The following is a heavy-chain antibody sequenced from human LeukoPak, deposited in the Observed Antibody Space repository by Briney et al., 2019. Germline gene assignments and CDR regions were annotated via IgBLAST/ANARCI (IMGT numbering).Heavy chain of an antibody. D-gene: IGHD4-11*01. CDR2: IYHSGST. Sequence: PSQTLSLTCAVSGGSISSGGYSWSWIRQPPGKGLEWIGYIYHSGSTYYNPSLKSRVTISVDRSKNQFSLKLSSVTAADTAVYYCARTTTVTTYGYYYGMDVWGQGTTVTVSS. CDR1: GGSISSGGYS. V-gene: IGHV4-30-2*01. CDR3: ARTTTVTTYGYYYGMDV. J-gene: IGHJ6*02.